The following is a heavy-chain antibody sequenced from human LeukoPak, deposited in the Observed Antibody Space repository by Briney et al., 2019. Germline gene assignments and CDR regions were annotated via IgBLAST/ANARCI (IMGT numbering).Heavy chain of an antibody. J-gene: IGHJ4*02. D-gene: IGHD5-24*01. V-gene: IGHV1-2*02. CDR3: ARLTEMATIPFDY. CDR2: INPNSGGT. CDR1: GYTFTGYY. Sequence: ASVTVSCKASGYTFTGYYMHWVRQAPGQGLEWMGWINPNSGGTNYAQKFQGRVTMTRDTSISTAYMELSRLRSDDTAVYYCARLTEMATIPFDYWGQGTLVTVSS.